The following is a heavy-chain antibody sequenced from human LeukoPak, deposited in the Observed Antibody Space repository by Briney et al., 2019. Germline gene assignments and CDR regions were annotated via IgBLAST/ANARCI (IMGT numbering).Heavy chain of an antibody. CDR3: AVGDPFNYYMDL. J-gene: IGHJ6*03. D-gene: IGHD4-17*01. CDR2: INPSGGST. CDR1: GYTFTSYY. V-gene: IGHV1-46*01. Sequence: ASVKVSCKASGYTFTSYYMHWVRQAPGQGLEWMGIINPSGGSTSYAQKFQGRVTMTRDMSTTTAYMELSSLRSEDTAVYFCAVGDPFNYYMDLWGKGTTVTVFS.